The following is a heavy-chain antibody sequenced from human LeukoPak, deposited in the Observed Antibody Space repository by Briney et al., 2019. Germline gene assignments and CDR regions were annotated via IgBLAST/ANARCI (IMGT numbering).Heavy chain of an antibody. CDR3: ARDAKYYYGSRTFFFYEH. CDR1: GGSFTTYY. D-gene: IGHD3-10*01. CDR2: IDSSGTT. Sequence: PSETLSLTCTVSGGSFTTYYWSWIRKPAGKGLEWIGHIDSSGTTNYNPSLKSRVTMSTDPSKNQFSLKLSSVTAADTAIYYCARDAKYYYGSRTFFFYEHWGQGTLFTVSS. J-gene: IGHJ4*02. V-gene: IGHV4-4*07.